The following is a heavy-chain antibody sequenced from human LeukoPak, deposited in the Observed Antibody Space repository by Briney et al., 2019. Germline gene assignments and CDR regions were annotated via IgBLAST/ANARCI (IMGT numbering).Heavy chain of an antibody. Sequence: SETLSLTCTVSGGSISSYYWSWIRQPAGKGLEWIGRIYTSGSTNYNPSLKSRVTMSVDTSKNQFSLKLSSVTAADTAVYYCARGRRGAAYYYYGMDVWGQGTTVTVSS. V-gene: IGHV4-4*07. CDR3: ARGRRGAAYYYYGMDV. CDR2: IYTSGST. D-gene: IGHD6-25*01. CDR1: GGSISSYY. J-gene: IGHJ6*02.